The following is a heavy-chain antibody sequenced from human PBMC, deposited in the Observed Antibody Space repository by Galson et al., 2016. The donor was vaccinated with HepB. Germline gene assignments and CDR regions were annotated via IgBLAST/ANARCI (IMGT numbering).Heavy chain of an antibody. CDR2: IYYIVAT. D-gene: IGHD3-10*01. V-gene: IGHV4-30-4*08. Sequence: TLSLTCTVSGGSISSGAYFWSWIRQAPGKGLEWIGYIYYIVATHYNPSLESRVTISIDTSENQLSLNLRYLTAADTAVYYCARGVYYSGSGSRFDSWGQGTLVTVSS. J-gene: IGHJ4*02. CDR1: GGSISSGAYF. CDR3: ARGVYYSGSGSRFDS.